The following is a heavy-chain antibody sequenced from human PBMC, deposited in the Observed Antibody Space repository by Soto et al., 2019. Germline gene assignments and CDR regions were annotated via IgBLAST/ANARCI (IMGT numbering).Heavy chain of an antibody. J-gene: IGHJ2*01. CDR2: IYYSGST. CDR3: ARHSIALDYYDSSGYYYAWYFDL. CDR1: GGSLSSYY. D-gene: IGHD3-22*01. Sequence: SETLSLTCTVSGGSLSSYYWSWIRQPPGKGLEWIGYIYYSGSTNYNPSLKSRVTISVDTSKNQFSLKLSSVTAADTAVYYCARHSIALDYYDSSGYYYAWYFDLWGRGTLVNVSS. V-gene: IGHV4-59*08.